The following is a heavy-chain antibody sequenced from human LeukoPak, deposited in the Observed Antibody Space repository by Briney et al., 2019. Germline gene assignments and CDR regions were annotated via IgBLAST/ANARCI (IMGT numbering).Heavy chain of an antibody. J-gene: IGHJ3*02. V-gene: IGHV4-59*01. D-gene: IGHD6-13*01. CDR1: GGSFSRYY. Sequence: SETLSLTCSVSGGSFSRYYWSWIRHPPGKGLEWSGYNYYSGSTTYNPSLKSRVTISVDTSKNHFSLKLSSVTAADTAVYYCARHSAHSSTNDAFDMWGQGTLVIVSS. CDR3: ARHSAHSSTNDAFDM. CDR2: NYYSGST.